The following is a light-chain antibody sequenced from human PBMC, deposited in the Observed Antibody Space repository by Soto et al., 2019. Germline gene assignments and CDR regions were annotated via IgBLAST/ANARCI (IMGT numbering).Light chain of an antibody. CDR1: QSLLYNSNTRNY. Sequence: DIVMSQSPDSLAVSLGERATIDCKSSQSLLYNSNTRNYLAWYQQKPGQPPKLLIHWASTRESGVPDRFSGSGSGTDFTLTISSLQAEDVALYYCQQYLITPPTFGQGTKVEIK. J-gene: IGKJ1*01. CDR3: QQYLITPPT. CDR2: WAS. V-gene: IGKV4-1*01.